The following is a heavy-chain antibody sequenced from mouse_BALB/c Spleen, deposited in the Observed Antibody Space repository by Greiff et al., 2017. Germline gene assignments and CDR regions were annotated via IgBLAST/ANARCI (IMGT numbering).Heavy chain of an antibody. V-gene: IGHV2-6-7*01. CDR3: AKQSYYGSSSWYFDV. Sequence: VKLVESGPGLVAPSQSLSITCTVSGFSLTGYGVNWFRQPPGKGLEWLGMIWGDGSTDYNSALKSRLSISKDNSKSQVFLKMNSLQTDDTAMYYCAKQSYYGSSSWYFDVWGAGTTVTVSS. CDR2: IWGDGST. CDR1: GFSLTGYG. D-gene: IGHD1-1*01. J-gene: IGHJ1*01.